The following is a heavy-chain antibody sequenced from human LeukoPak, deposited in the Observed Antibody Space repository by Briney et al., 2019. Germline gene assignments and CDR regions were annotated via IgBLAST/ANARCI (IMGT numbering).Heavy chain of an antibody. Sequence: SETLSLTCAVSGGSISSPNWWTWVRPPPGKGLEWIGEIYHSGRTNSNPSLESRVIMSVDKSKNRFSLKLTSVTAADTAVYYCARVGHNWFDPWGQGTLVTVSS. CDR2: IYHSGRT. J-gene: IGHJ5*02. CDR1: GGSISSPNW. CDR3: ARVGHNWFDP. V-gene: IGHV4-4*02. D-gene: IGHD1-26*01.